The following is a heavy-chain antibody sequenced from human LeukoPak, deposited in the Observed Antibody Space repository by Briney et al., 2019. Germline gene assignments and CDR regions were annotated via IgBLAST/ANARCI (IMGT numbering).Heavy chain of an antibody. V-gene: IGHV4-59*01. Sequence: SETLSLTCTVSGGSISSYYWSWTRQPPGKGLEWIGYIYYSGSTNYNPSLKSRVTISVDTSKNQFSLKLSSVTAADTAVYYCARGRYSSSWYAAEYFDYWGQGTLVTVSS. CDR1: GGSISSYY. J-gene: IGHJ4*02. CDR2: IYYSGST. CDR3: ARGRYSSSWYAAEYFDY. D-gene: IGHD6-13*01.